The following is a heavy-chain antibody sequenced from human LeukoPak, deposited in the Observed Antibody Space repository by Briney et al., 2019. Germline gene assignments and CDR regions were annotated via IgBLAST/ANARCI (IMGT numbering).Heavy chain of an antibody. V-gene: IGHV3-11*06. CDR3: ARVVDRSGGSCFMFPDY. CDR2: ISSSSSYT. CDR1: GFTFSDYY. Sequence: GGSLRLSCAASGFTFSDYYMSWIRQAPGKGLEWVSYISSSSSYTNYADSVKGRFTISSDNAKNSLYLQMNSLRAEDTAVYYCARVVDRSGGSCFMFPDYWGQGTLVTVSS. J-gene: IGHJ4*02. D-gene: IGHD2-15*01.